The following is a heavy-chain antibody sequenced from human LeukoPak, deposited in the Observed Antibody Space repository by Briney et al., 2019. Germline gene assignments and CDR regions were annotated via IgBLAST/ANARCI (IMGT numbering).Heavy chain of an antibody. CDR2: IHSDGST. CDR3: AREVRSSFDY. J-gene: IGHJ4*02. V-gene: IGHV3-53*01. CDR1: GFTVSSNY. Sequence: PGGSLRLSCAASGFTVSSNYMSWVRPAPGKGLGWVSTIHSDGSTYYADSVKGRFTISRDNSKNTLYVQMNSLRAEDTAVYYCAREVRSSFDYWGQGTLVTVSS.